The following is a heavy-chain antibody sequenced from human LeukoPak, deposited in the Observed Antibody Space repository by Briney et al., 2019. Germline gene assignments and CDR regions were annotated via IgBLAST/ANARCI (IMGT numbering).Heavy chain of an antibody. D-gene: IGHD1-26*01. CDR3: ASSVRGAKEYYFDY. CDR2: IYSGGST. Sequence: GGSLRLSCAASGFTVSSNYMSWVRQAPGKGLEWVSVIYSGGSTYYADSVKGRFTISRDNSKNTLYPQMNSLRAEDTAVYYCASSVRGAKEYYFDYWGQGTLVTVSS. J-gene: IGHJ4*02. CDR1: GFTVSSNY. V-gene: IGHV3-53*01.